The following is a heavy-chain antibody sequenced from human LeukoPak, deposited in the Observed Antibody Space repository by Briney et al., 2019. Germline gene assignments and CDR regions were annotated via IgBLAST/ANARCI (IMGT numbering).Heavy chain of an antibody. CDR2: ICSNSANI. CDR3: VRVEFYDFWSGLNYFDY. CDR1: GFTFSSYS. D-gene: IGHD3-3*01. Sequence: GGSLRLSCAASGFTFSSYSMNCVRQAPGKGLEWVSSICSNSANIFYADSVKGRFTLSRDNAENSLYLQMNSLRAEDTAVYYCVRVEFYDFWSGLNYFDYWGQGALVTVSS. J-gene: IGHJ4*02. V-gene: IGHV3-21*01.